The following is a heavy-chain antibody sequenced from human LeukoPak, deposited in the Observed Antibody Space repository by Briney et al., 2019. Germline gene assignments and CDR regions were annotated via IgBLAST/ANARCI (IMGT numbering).Heavy chain of an antibody. D-gene: IGHD6-6*01. J-gene: IGHJ3*01. CDR2: INSDGSEG. V-gene: IGHV3-7*03. Sequence: GGSLRLSRAVSGFTFSGFWMSWSRQAPGKGLEWVASINSDGSEGYYADVVKGRFTISRDNAKNSLYLQINSLRAEDTAVYYCARSSYSSSSSVWGQGTMVTVSS. CDR3: ARSSYSSSSSV. CDR1: GFTFSGFW.